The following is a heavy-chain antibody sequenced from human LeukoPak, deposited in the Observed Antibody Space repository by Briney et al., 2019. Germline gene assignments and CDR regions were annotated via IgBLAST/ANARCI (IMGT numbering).Heavy chain of an antibody. CDR3: ARDARSGYSYGPKVDY. Sequence: GASVTVSCKASGYTFTVYYMHWVRQAPGQGLEWMGWINPNSGGTNYAQKFQGRVTMARDTSISTAYMELSRLRSDDTAVYYCARDARSGYSYGPKVDYWGQGTLVTVSS. J-gene: IGHJ4*02. V-gene: IGHV1-2*02. D-gene: IGHD5-18*01. CDR2: INPNSGGT. CDR1: GYTFTVYY.